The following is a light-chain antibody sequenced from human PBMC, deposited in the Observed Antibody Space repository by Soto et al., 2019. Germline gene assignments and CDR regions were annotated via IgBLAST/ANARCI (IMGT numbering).Light chain of an antibody. CDR1: QGISSY. J-gene: IGKJ1*01. CDR2: AAS. CDR3: QQYYSYPRVT. V-gene: IGKV1-8*01. Sequence: AIRMTQSPSSFSASTGDRVTITCRASQGISSYLAWYQQKPGKAPKLLIYAASTLQSGVPSRFSGSGSGTDFTLTISCLQSEDFATYCWQQYYSYPRVTFGQGTKVEIK.